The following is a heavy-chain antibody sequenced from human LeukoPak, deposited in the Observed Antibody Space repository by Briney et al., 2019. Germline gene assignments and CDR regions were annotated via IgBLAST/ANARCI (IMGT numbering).Heavy chain of an antibody. D-gene: IGHD5-12*01. CDR1: GFTFSSYA. CDR3: AKSGLPNAYYYYMDV. V-gene: IGHV3-23*01. J-gene: IGHJ6*03. Sequence: GGSMRLSCAASGFTFSSYAMSWVRQAPGKGLEWVSAISGSGGSTYYADSVKGRFTISRDNSKNTLYLQMNSLRAEDTAVYYCAKSGLPNAYYYYMDVWGKGTTVTVSS. CDR2: ISGSGGST.